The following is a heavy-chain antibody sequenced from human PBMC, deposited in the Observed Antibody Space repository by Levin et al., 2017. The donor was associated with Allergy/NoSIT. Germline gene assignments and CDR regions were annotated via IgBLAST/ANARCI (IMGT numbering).Heavy chain of an antibody. CDR1: EFTFTNAW. Sequence: NASETLSLTCAASEFTFTNAWMSWVRLAPGKGLEWVGRIRSKTDGATTEYAAFVKGRFIISRDDSKTTLFLQMNSLKIEDTAVYFCTTDMYSITLTQNYWGQGTLVTVSS. CDR2: IRSKTDGATT. D-gene: IGHD1-26*01. V-gene: IGHV3-15*01. J-gene: IGHJ4*02. CDR3: TTDMYSITLTQNY.